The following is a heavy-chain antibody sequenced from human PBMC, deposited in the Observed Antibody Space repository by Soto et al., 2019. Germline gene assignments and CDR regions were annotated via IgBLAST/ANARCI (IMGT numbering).Heavy chain of an antibody. J-gene: IGHJ6*02. V-gene: IGHV4-59*01. CDR2: IYYSGST. D-gene: IGHD2-15*01. CDR1: GGSISSYY. CDR3: AGFFIPVDCYYYYVMSV. Sequence: SLTCTVSGGSISSYYWSWIRQPPGKGLEWIGYIYYSGSTNYNPSLKSRVTISVDTSKNQFSLKLSSVTAADTAVYYCAGFFIPVDCYYYYVMSVRDQAVTFSVS.